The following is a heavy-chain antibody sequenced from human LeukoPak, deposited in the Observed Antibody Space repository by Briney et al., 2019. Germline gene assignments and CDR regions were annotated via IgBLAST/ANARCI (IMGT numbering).Heavy chain of an antibody. Sequence: SQTLSLTCAISGDSVSSNSAAWNWVRQSPSRGLEWLGRTYYRSKWYNDYAVSVKSRIIINPDTSKNQFSLQLNSVTPEDTAVYYCARAPVEMTTIRGFFDYWGQGTLVTVSS. J-gene: IGHJ4*02. D-gene: IGHD5-24*01. V-gene: IGHV6-1*01. CDR1: GDSVSSNSAA. CDR2: TYYRSKWYN. CDR3: ARAPVEMTTIRGFFDY.